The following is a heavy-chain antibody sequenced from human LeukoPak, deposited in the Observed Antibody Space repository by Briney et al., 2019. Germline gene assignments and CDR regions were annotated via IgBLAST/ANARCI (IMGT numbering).Heavy chain of an antibody. J-gene: IGHJ5*02. V-gene: IGHV3-30*02. CDR3: AKSGGYCSSTSCSRGNWFDP. CDR1: GFTFSSYG. Sequence: PGGSLRLSCAASGFTFSSYGMHWVRQAPGKGLEWVAFIRYDGSNKYYADSVKGRFTISRDNSKNTLYLRMNSLRAEDTAVYYCAKSGGYCSSTSCSRGNWFDPWGQGTLVTVSS. D-gene: IGHD2-2*01. CDR2: IRYDGSNK.